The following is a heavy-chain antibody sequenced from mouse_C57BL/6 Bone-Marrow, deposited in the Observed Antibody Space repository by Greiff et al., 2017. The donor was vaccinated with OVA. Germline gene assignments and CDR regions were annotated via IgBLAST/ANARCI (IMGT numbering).Heavy chain of an antibody. CDR3: ARTRRGHYYGSSPQWYFDV. D-gene: IGHD1-1*01. CDR2: IYPGDGDT. CDR1: GYAFSSSW. Sequence: VQLVESGPELVKPGASVKISCKASGYAFSSSWMNWVKQRPGKGLEWIGRIYPGDGDTNYNGKFKGKATLTADKSSSTAYMQLSSLTSEDSAVYFCARTRRGHYYGSSPQWYFDVWGTGTTVTVSS. V-gene: IGHV1-82*01. J-gene: IGHJ1*03.